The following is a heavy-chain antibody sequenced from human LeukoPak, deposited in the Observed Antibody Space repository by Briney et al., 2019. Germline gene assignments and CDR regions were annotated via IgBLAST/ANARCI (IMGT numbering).Heavy chain of an antibody. V-gene: IGHV3-33*01. CDR1: GFTFSSYG. CDR3: AREMTTVIYGTGEGFDY. J-gene: IGHJ4*02. Sequence: VQPGRSLILSCAASGFTFSSYGMHWVRQAPGKGLEWVAVIWYDGSNKYYADSVKGRFTISRDNSKNTLYLQMNSLRAEDTAVYYCAREMTTVIYGTGEGFDYWGQGTLVTVSS. CDR2: IWYDGSNK. D-gene: IGHD4-17*01.